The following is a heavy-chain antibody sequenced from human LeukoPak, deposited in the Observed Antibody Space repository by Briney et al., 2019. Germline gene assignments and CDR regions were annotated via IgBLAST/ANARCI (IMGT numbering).Heavy chain of an antibody. CDR1: GGSISSGSYY. CDR2: IYTSGST. Sequence: PSETLSLTCTVSGGSISSGSYYWSWIRQPAGKGLEWIGRIYTSGSTNYNPSLKSRVTISVDTSKNQFSLKLSSVTAADTAVYYCARGGSEDVWGQGTTATVSS. V-gene: IGHV4-61*02. J-gene: IGHJ6*02. D-gene: IGHD3-10*01. CDR3: ARGGSEDV.